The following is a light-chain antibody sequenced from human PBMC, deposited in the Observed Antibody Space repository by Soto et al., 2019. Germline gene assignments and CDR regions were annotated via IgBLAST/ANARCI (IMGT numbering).Light chain of an antibody. V-gene: IGLV2-14*01. Sequence: LTRRSSFSGSPWHWSTISFTVSSGDIGAYSYVSWFQQYPGKAPKLIISEVSNRPSGVSNRFSGSKSGTAASLTIYGLQTEDEADYFCLSFPTDRNHVLGNGTXVTVL. CDR2: EVS. J-gene: IGLJ1*01. CDR1: SGDIGAYSY. CDR3: LSFPTDRNHV.